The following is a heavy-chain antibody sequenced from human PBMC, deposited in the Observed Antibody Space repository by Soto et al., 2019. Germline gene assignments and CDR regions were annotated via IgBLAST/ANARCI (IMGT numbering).Heavy chain of an antibody. V-gene: IGHV3-23*01. Sequence: GESLKISCAASGFTFSSYAMSWVRQAPGKGLEWVSAISGSGGSTYYADSVKGRFTISRDNSKNTLYLQMNSLRAEDTAVYYCAKNGPFSSGWYDYWGQGTLVTVSS. J-gene: IGHJ4*02. D-gene: IGHD6-19*01. CDR1: GFTFSSYA. CDR3: AKNGPFSSGWYDY. CDR2: ISGSGGST.